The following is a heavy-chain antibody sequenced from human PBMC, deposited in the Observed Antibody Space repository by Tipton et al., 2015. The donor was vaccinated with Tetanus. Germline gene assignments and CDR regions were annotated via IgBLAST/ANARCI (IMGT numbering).Heavy chain of an antibody. Sequence: SLRLSCAASGFILSSYGIHWVRQAPGKGLEWLAVSWYDGTDKYYADSVRGRFTISRDNSKNTLYLQMNGLRAEDTALYYCAREADCSGGSCFSGDFDTWGQGTQVTVSS. V-gene: IGHV3-33*01. CDR2: SWYDGTDK. CDR1: GFILSSYG. D-gene: IGHD2-15*01. CDR3: AREADCSGGSCFSGDFDT. J-gene: IGHJ4*02.